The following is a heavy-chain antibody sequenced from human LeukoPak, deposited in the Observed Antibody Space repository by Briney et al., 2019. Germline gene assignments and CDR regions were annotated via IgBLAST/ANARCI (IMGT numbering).Heavy chain of an antibody. J-gene: IGHJ4*02. CDR2: ISGSGVST. CDR3: AKESSDYYRPNDY. Sequence: PGGSLRLSCAASGFTFSSYAMNWVRQAPGKGLEWVSGISGSGVSTYYADSVKGRFTISRDNSKNTLYLQMNSLRAEDTAVYYCAKESSDYYRPNDYWGQGTLVTVSS. CDR1: GFTFSSYA. V-gene: IGHV3-23*01. D-gene: IGHD3-22*01.